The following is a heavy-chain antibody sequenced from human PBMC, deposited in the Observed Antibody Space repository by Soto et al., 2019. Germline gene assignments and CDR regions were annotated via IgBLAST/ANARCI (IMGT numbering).Heavy chain of an antibody. V-gene: IGHV3-33*01. CDR1: GFTFSSYG. J-gene: IGHJ6*02. Sequence: QVQLVESGGGVVQPGRSLRLSCAASGFTFSSYGMHWVRQAPGKGLEWVAVIWYDGSNKYYADSVKGRFTISRDNSKNTLYLQMNSLRGEATAVYYCARDLGRDYGGGYSYGMDVWGQGTTVTVSS. CDR3: ARDLGRDYGGGYSYGMDV. CDR2: IWYDGSNK. D-gene: IGHD4-17*01.